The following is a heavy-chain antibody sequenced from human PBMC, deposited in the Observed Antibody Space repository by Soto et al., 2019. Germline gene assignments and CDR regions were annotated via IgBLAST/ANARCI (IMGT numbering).Heavy chain of an antibody. CDR1: GYTVTRFD. CDR3: ARAYTWGVAVAGT. Sequence: QVQLVQSGAEVKKPGASVKVSCKASGYTVTRFDINWVRQATGQRLEWMGWMNPNNGNTGYAQKFQDRVTMTRNNSISRAYMELSSLSSEDTAVYYCARAYTWGVAVAGTWGQGTLVTVSS. CDR2: MNPNNGNT. D-gene: IGHD6-19*01. V-gene: IGHV1-8*01. J-gene: IGHJ4*02.